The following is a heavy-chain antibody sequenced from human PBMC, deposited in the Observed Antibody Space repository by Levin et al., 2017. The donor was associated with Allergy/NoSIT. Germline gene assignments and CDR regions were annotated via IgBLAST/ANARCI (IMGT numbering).Heavy chain of an antibody. J-gene: IGHJ4*02. CDR1: GFTFSSYS. D-gene: IGHD3-9*01. V-gene: IGHV3-21*01. CDR2: ISSSSSYI. Sequence: GESLKISCAASGFTFSSYSMNWVRQAPGKGLEWVSSISSSSSYIYYADSVKGRFTISRDNAKNSLYLQMNSLRAEDTAVYYCARTGAGRPLLRYFDWRTDYFAYWGQGTLVTVSS. CDR3: ARTGAGRPLLRYFDWRTDYFAY.